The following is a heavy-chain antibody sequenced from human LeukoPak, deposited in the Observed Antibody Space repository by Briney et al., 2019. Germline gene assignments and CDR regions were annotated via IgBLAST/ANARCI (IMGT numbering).Heavy chain of an antibody. V-gene: IGHV1-18*01. CDR3: ARDPVRWGVGATRYREYYYYYGMDV. Sequence: GASVKVSCKASGYTFTSYGISWVRQAPGQGLEWMGWISAYNGNTNYAQKLQGRVTMTTDTSTSTAYMELRSLRSDDTAVYYCARDPVRWGVGATRYREYYYYYGMDVWGQGTTVTVSS. CDR2: ISAYNGNT. D-gene: IGHD1-26*01. J-gene: IGHJ6*02. CDR1: GYTFTSYG.